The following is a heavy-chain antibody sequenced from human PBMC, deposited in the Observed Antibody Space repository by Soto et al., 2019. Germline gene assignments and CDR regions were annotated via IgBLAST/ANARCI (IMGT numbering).Heavy chain of an antibody. Sequence: GASVKVPCKASGYTFTSHYMHWVRQAPGQGLEWMGIINPSGGSTSYAQKFQGRVTMTRDTSTSTVYMELSSLRSEDTAVYYCAIASGTTRDAFDIWGQGTMVTVSS. CDR1: GYTFTSHY. J-gene: IGHJ3*02. CDR3: AIASGTTRDAFDI. D-gene: IGHD1-1*01. CDR2: INPSGGST. V-gene: IGHV1-46*03.